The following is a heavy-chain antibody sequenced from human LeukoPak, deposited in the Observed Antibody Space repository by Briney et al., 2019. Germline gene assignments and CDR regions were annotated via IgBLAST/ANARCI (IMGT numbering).Heavy chain of an antibody. V-gene: IGHV3-66*01. Sequence: PGGSLRLSCAAPGFTVNRSYMNWVRQAPGKGLDWVSVIYSGGSTNYADSVKGRFTISRDNSKNMVYLQMNSLRAEDTAVYYCARVSDYNYGFGYWGQGTPVTVSS. CDR1: GFTVNRSY. CDR2: IYSGGST. J-gene: IGHJ4*02. D-gene: IGHD5-18*01. CDR3: ARVSDYNYGFGY.